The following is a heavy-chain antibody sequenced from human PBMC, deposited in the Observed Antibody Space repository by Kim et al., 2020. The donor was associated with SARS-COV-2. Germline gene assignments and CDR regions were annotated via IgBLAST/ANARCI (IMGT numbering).Heavy chain of an antibody. J-gene: IGHJ2*01. CDR3: ARPHSITLSVIAWYLDL. CDR2: IYYSGST. V-gene: IGHV4-39*02. D-gene: IGHD3-22*01. Sequence: SETLSLTCTVSGGSISSSSYYWVWLRQPPGKGLEWIGSIYYSGSTYYNPTLKTRVTLSTYTSKNHFSLTLVSVTAADTAEYACARPHSITLSVIAWYLDL. CDR1: GGSISSSSYY.